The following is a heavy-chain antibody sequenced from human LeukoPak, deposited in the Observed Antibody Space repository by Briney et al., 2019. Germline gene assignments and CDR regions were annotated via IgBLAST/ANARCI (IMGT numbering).Heavy chain of an antibody. V-gene: IGHV4-4*07. Sequence: PSETLSLTCTVSGGSISSYYWSWIRQPAEKGLEWIGCFYTSGSTNYNPSLKSRVTMSVDTSKNQFSLKLGSVTAADTAMYYCARVLNYYGSGDYFDYWGQGTLVTVSS. J-gene: IGHJ4*02. D-gene: IGHD3-10*01. CDR3: ARVLNYYGSGDYFDY. CDR2: FYTSGST. CDR1: GGSISSYY.